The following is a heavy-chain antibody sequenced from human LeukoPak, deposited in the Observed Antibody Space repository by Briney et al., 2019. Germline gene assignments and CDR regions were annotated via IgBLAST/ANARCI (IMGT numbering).Heavy chain of an antibody. CDR1: GYSISGYF. V-gene: IGHV1-2*02. J-gene: IGHJ4*02. CDR3: ARGVGPRPDY. CDR2: INPNSGAT. D-gene: IGHD1-26*01. Sequence: ASVKVSCKASGYSISGYFMHWVRQAPGQGLEWMGWINPNSGATKYAQKFQGRVTMTSDTSINTAYMELSSLRSEDTAVYYCARGVGPRPDYWGQGTLVTVSS.